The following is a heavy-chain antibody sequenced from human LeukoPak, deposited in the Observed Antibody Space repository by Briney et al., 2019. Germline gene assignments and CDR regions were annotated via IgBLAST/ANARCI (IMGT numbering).Heavy chain of an antibody. J-gene: IGHJ4*02. Sequence: GRSLRLSCAASGFIFSNYAMHWVRRASGKGPEWVAVISYNGSNKHYTDSVKGRFTISKDNSKNTLYLQMNSLRAEDTAVYYCARDNYGCDYWGQGTLVSVSS. D-gene: IGHD3-10*01. CDR2: ISYNGSNK. V-gene: IGHV3-30*04. CDR1: GFIFSNYA. CDR3: ARDNYGCDY.